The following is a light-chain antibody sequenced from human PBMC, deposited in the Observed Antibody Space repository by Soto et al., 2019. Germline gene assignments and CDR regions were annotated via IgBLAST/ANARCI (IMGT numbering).Light chain of an antibody. CDR3: SSYAGDNKGV. CDR1: TGDVGAYNY. CDR2: EVS. J-gene: IGLJ1*01. V-gene: IGLV2-8*01. Sequence: QSALTQPPSASGSPGQSVTISCTGTTGDVGAYNYVSWYQQHPGKAPKLVIYEVSRRPSGVPDRFSGSKSGNTASLTVSGLQAEDEADYYCSSYAGDNKGVFGTG.